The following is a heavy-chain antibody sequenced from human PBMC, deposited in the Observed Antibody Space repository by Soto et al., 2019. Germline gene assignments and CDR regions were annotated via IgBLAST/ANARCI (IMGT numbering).Heavy chain of an antibody. D-gene: IGHD2-15*01. CDR1: GFTFSSYA. CDR3: AKEEGASIDLSDY. V-gene: IGHV3-23*01. CDR2: ISGRGDSR. Sequence: GGSLRLSCAASGFTFSSYAMSWVRQAPGKGLEWVSGISGRGDSRYYADSVKGRFSISRDNSKGTLYLQMDSLRAEDTAVYYCAKEEGASIDLSDYWGQGTLVTVSS. J-gene: IGHJ4*02.